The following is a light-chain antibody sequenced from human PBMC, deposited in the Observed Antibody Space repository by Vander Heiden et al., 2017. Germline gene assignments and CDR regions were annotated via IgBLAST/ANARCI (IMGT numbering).Light chain of an antibody. CDR1: ALPKPY. J-gene: IGLJ3*02. V-gene: IGLV3-25*03. CDR2: KGP. CDR3: QSADSSGARGV. Sequence: SYELTQPPSVSVSPGQTARITCSGDALPKPYAYWYQQKPGQAPVLVIYKGPERPSGIPGRFSGSSSGTTVTLTISGVQSEDEADYYCQSADSSGARGVFGGGTKLTVL.